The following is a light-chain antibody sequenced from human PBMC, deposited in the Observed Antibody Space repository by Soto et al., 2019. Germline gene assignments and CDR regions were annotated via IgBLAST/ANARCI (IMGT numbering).Light chain of an antibody. CDR2: DAA. CDR3: QQYANVPFT. CDR1: QAISNS. V-gene: IGKV1-33*01. J-gene: IGKJ3*01. Sequence: DIPMTQSPSSLSASVGARVTITCQASQAISNSLNWYQERPGQAPKLLIYDAANLQTGVPSRFSGSGSETGFSFTISSLQPEDIATYYWQQYANVPFTFGPGTKV.